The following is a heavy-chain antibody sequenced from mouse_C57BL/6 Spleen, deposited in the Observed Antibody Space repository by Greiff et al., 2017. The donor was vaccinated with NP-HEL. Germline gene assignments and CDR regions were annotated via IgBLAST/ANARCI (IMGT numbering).Heavy chain of an antibody. J-gene: IGHJ3*01. CDR3: ARLDYGREGFAY. D-gene: IGHD1-1*01. Sequence: EVKLVESGGGLVKPGGSLKLSCAASGFTFSSYTMSWVRQTPEKRLEWVATISGGGGNTYYPDSVKGRFTISRDNAKNTLYLQMSSLRSEDTALYYCARLDYGREGFAYWGQGTLVTVSA. CDR1: GFTFSSYT. CDR2: ISGGGGNT. V-gene: IGHV5-9*01.